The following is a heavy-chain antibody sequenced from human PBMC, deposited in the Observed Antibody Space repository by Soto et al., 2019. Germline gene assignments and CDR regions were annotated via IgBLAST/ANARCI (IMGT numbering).Heavy chain of an antibody. D-gene: IGHD2-15*01. Sequence: SQTLSLTCAISGDSVSSNSAAWNWIRQSPSRGLEWLGRTYYRSKWYNDYAVSVKSRITINPDTSKNQFSLQLNSVTPEDTAVYYCARGVVAAIYRANYYYGMDVWGQGTTVTVSS. CDR1: GDSVSSNSAA. J-gene: IGHJ6*02. V-gene: IGHV6-1*01. CDR3: ARGVVAAIYRANYYYGMDV. CDR2: TYYRSKWYN.